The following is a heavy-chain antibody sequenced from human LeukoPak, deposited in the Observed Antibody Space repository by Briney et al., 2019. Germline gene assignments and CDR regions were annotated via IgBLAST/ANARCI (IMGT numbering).Heavy chain of an antibody. V-gene: IGHV3-20*04. Sequence: RSGGSLRLSCAASGLTFDDYGMSWVRQAPGKGLEWVSGINWNGGSTGYADSVKGRFTISRDNSKNSLYLQMNSLRAEDTALYYCARGTLKAAATDFDYWGQGTLVTVSS. CDR3: ARGTLKAAATDFDY. J-gene: IGHJ4*02. CDR2: INWNGGST. CDR1: GLTFDDYG. D-gene: IGHD6-13*01.